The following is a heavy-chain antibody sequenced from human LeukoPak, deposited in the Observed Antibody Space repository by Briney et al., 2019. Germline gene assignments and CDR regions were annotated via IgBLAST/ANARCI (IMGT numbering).Heavy chain of an antibody. CDR1: GGSISNNY. Sequence: SETLSLTCTVSGGSISNNYWSWIRQPPGKGLKWIGYIYYSGSTNYNPSLKSRITISEDTSKNQFSLKLSSVTAADTAVYYCARGGGNYYFGLDVWGQGTTVTVSS. D-gene: IGHD3-16*01. V-gene: IGHV4-59*01. CDR3: ARGGGNYYFGLDV. J-gene: IGHJ6*02. CDR2: IYYSGST.